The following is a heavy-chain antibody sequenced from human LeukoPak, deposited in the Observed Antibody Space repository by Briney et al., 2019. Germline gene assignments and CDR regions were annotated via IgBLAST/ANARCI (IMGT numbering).Heavy chain of an antibody. CDR3: ARERRGRNWYFDL. J-gene: IGHJ2*01. Sequence: ASVKVSCKASGGTFSSYAISWVRQAPGQGLEWMEWISAYNGNTNYAQKLQGRVTMTTDTSTSTAYMELRSLRSDDTAVYYCARERRGRNWYFDLWGRGTLVTVSS. V-gene: IGHV1-18*01. CDR1: GGTFSSYA. D-gene: IGHD2-15*01. CDR2: ISAYNGNT.